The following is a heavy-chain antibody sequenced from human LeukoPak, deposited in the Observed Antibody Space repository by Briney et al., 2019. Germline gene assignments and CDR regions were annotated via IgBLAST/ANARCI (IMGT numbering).Heavy chain of an antibody. V-gene: IGHV1-69*01. Sequence: SVKVSCKASGGTFSSYAISWVRQAPGQGLEWMGGIIPIFGTANYAQKFQGRVTITADESTSTAYMGLSSLRSEDAAVYYCARDYPYVGYSGYAPFDYWGQGTLVTVSS. CDR3: ARDYPYVGYSGYAPFDY. D-gene: IGHD5-12*01. CDR1: GGTFSSYA. CDR2: IIPIFGTA. J-gene: IGHJ4*02.